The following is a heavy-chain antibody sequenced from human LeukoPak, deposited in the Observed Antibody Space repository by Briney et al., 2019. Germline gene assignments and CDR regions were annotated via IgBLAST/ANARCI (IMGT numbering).Heavy chain of an antibody. J-gene: IGHJ4*02. CDR1: GFTFSNYW. CDR3: ARDVRGNYYNF. Sequence: GGSLRLSCAASGFTFSNYWMSWVRQAPGKGLEWVASISGGGTYIYYVDSVKGRFTISRDNAKSSLFLQMSSLRVEDTAVYYCARDVRGNYYNFWGQGALVTVSS. CDR2: ISGGGTYI. D-gene: IGHD1-26*01. V-gene: IGHV3-21*01.